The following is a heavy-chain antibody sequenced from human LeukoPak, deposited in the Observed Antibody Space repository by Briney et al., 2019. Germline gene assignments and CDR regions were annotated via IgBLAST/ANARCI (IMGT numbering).Heavy chain of an antibody. Sequence: PGGSLRLSCAASGFTFSNYAMSWVRQAPGKGLEWVSALSTISGSGPGTYYADSVKGRFTISRDKSKNTLYLQMNSLRAEDTAVYYCAKAPIGYSGSWYYFDYWGQGTLVTVSS. CDR1: GFTFSNYA. V-gene: IGHV3-23*01. J-gene: IGHJ4*02. CDR3: AKAPIGYSGSWYYFDY. CDR2: LSTISGSGPGT. D-gene: IGHD6-13*01.